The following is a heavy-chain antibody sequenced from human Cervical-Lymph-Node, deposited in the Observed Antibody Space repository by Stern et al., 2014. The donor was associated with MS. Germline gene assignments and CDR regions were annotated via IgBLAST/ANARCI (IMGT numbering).Heavy chain of an antibody. V-gene: IGHV1-69*01. CDR1: GGTFSSYA. CDR2: FIAVFGTR. D-gene: IGHD2/OR15-2a*01. CDR3: ARDQAKLVSDGMDV. Sequence: VQLVESGADVKRPGSSVQVSCKASGGTFSSYAINWVRHAPGQGLEWMGGFIAVFGTRTYTRKFPDRVTISADESKSTAYMELSSLRSDYTAIYYCARDQAKLVSDGMDVWGQGTTVTVSS. J-gene: IGHJ6*02.